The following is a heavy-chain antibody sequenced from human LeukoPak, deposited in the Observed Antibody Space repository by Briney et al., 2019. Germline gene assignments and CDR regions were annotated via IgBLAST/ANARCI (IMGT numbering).Heavy chain of an antibody. CDR3: ARRYYDFWSGYPVNYYYYMDV. V-gene: IGHV3-53*01. CDR2: IYSGGST. Sequence: GGSLRLSCAASGFTVSSNYMSWVRQAPGKGLEWVSVIYSGGSTYYADSVKGRFTISRDNSKNTLYLQMNSLRAEDTAVYYCARRYYDFWSGYPVNYYYYMDVWGKGTTVTVSS. J-gene: IGHJ6*03. D-gene: IGHD3-3*01. CDR1: GFTVSSNY.